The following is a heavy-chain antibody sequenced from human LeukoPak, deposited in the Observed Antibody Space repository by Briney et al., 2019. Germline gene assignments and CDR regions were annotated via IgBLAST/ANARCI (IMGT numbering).Heavy chain of an antibody. Sequence: SETLSLTCTVSGGSISSGGYYWSWIRQHPGKGLEWIGYIYYSGSTYYNPSLKSRVTISVDTSKNQFSLKLSSVTAADAAIYYCARENPSGYYNRPIDYWGQGTLVTVSS. V-gene: IGHV4-31*03. D-gene: IGHD3-22*01. CDR1: GGSISSGGYY. CDR2: IYYSGST. CDR3: ARENPSGYYNRPIDY. J-gene: IGHJ4*02.